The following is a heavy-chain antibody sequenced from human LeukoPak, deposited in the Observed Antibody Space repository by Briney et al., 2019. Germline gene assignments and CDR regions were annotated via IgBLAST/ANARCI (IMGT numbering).Heavy chain of an antibody. D-gene: IGHD6-19*01. Sequence: GGSLRLSCAASGFTVSSNYMSWVRQAPGKGLEWVAVIYSGGSTYYADSVKGRFTISRDNSKNTLYLQMNSLRAEDPAVYYCARGHSSGWYYFDYWGQGTLVTVSS. J-gene: IGHJ4*02. CDR3: ARGHSSGWYYFDY. CDR2: IYSGGST. V-gene: IGHV3-66*01. CDR1: GFTVSSNY.